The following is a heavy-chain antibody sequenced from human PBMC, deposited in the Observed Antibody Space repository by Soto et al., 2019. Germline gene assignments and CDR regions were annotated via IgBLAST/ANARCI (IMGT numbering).Heavy chain of an antibody. CDR2: ISGSGGST. CDR1: GFTFSSYA. J-gene: IGHJ5*02. CDR3: AKDEWELLSPWFDP. D-gene: IGHD1-26*01. V-gene: IGHV3-23*01. Sequence: GGSLRLSCAASGFTFSSYAMSWVRQAPGKGLEWVSAISGSGGSTYYADSVKGRFTISRGNSKNTLYLQMNSLRAEDTAVYYCAKDEWELLSPWFDPWGQGTLVTVS.